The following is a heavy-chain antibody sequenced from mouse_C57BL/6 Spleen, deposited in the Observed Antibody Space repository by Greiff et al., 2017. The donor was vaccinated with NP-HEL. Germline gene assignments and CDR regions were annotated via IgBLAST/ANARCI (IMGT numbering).Heavy chain of an antibody. CDR1: GYTFTDYY. J-gene: IGHJ3*01. CDR2: INPNNGGT. V-gene: IGHV1-26*01. Sequence: EVQLQQSGPELVKPGASVKISCKASGYTFTDYYMNWVKQSHGKSLEWIGDINPNNGGTSYNQKFKGKATLTVDKSSSTAYMELRSLTSEDSAVYYCARRREGAWFAYWGQGTLVTVSA. CDR3: ARRREGAWFAY.